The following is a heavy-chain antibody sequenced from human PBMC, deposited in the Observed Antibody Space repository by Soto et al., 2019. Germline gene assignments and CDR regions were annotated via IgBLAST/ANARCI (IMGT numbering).Heavy chain of an antibody. J-gene: IGHJ2*01. CDR1: GGTFSSYA. V-gene: IGHV1-69*12. D-gene: IGHD5-18*01. CDR3: ARDRGYSYGFHGYFDL. Sequence: QVQLVQSGAEVKKPGSSVKVSYKASGGTFSSYAISWVRQAPGQGLEWMGGIIPIFGTANYAQKFQGRVTITADESTSTAYMELSSLRSEDTAVYYCARDRGYSYGFHGYFDLWGRGTLVTVSS. CDR2: IIPIFGTA.